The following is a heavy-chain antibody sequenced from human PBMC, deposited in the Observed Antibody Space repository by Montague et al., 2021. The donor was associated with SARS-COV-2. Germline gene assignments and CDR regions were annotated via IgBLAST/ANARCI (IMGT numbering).Heavy chain of an antibody. CDR1: GGSISSYY. V-gene: IGHV4-4*07. D-gene: IGHD5-18*01. J-gene: IGHJ3*02. CDR2: IYTSWST. Sequence: SETLSLTCTVSGGSISSYYWSWIRQRAAQGLEWIWCIYTSWSTNYNPSLTSRVTMSVDTSKNQFSLKLSSVTAAATAAYYCASAGSAGSYGQIDAFDIWGQGTMVTVSS. CDR3: ASAGSAGSYGQIDAFDI.